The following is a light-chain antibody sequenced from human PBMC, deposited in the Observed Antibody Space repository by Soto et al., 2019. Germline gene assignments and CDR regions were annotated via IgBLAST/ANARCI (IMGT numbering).Light chain of an antibody. CDR3: QQSYSIPRT. Sequence: DIQMTQSPSSLSASIGGRVSITCRASENIYSYLNWYQQKPGTAPKLLIYAASSLRGGVPARFSGSGSGTDFTLTITNLQSDDFATYYCQQSYSIPRTFGGGTKVDIE. CDR1: ENIYSY. J-gene: IGKJ4*01. CDR2: AAS. V-gene: IGKV1-39*01.